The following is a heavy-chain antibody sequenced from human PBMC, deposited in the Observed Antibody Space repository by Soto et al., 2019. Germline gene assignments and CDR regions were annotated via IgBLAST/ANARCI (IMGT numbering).Heavy chain of an antibody. V-gene: IGHV1-69*13. J-gene: IGHJ4*02. CDR2: IIPIFGIA. D-gene: IGHD6-19*01. Sequence: SVKVSCKASGGTFSSYAISWVRQAPGQGLEWMGGIIPIFGIANYAQKFQGRVTITADESTSTAYMELSSLRSEDTAVYYCAMGSGWYQDLFDYWGQGTLVTVSS. CDR3: AMGSGWYQDLFDY. CDR1: GGTFSSYA.